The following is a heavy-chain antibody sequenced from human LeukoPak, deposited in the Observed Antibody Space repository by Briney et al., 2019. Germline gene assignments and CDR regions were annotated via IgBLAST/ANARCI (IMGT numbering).Heavy chain of an antibody. CDR3: ARGGLRGLGLIQSGNYFDY. D-gene: IGHD3-3*01. V-gene: IGHV4-59*01. Sequence: TTSETLSLTCTVSGGSISSYYWSWIRQPPGKGLEWIGYIYYSGSTNYNPSLKSRVTISVDTSKNQFSLKLSSVTAADTAVYYCARGGLRGLGLIQSGNYFDYWGQGTLVTVSS. J-gene: IGHJ4*02. CDR1: GGSISSYY. CDR2: IYYSGST.